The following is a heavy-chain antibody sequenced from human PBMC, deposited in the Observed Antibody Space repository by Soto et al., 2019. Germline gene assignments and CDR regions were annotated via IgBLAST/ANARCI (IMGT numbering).Heavy chain of an antibody. CDR1: GGTFSSYT. CDR2: IIPILGIA. J-gene: IGHJ4*02. CDR3: AGATAIGVVVAATRPLDY. Sequence: QVQLVQSGAEVKKPGSSVKVSCKASGGTFSSYTISWVRQAPGQGLEWMGRIIPILGIANYAQTFQGRVTITADKSTSTAYMELSSLRSEDTAGYYCAGATAIGVVVAATRPLDYWGQGNLVTVSS. V-gene: IGHV1-69*02. D-gene: IGHD2-15*01.